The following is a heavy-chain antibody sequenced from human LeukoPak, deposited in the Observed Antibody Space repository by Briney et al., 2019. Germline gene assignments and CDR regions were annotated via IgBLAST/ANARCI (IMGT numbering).Heavy chain of an antibody. CDR3: AKSPLRTRILLDY. J-gene: IGHJ4*02. D-gene: IGHD3-3*01. CDR1: GFTFSTYA. Sequence: GGSLRLSCVASGFTFSTYAMSWVRQAPGKGLEWVSTISGSGGSTYYADSVKGRFTISRDNSKNTLYLQMNSLRADDTAVYYCAKSPLRTRILLDYWGQGTLVTVSS. CDR2: ISGSGGST. V-gene: IGHV3-23*01.